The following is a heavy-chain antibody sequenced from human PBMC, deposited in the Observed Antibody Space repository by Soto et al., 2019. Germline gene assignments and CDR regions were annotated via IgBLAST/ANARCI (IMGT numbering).Heavy chain of an antibody. V-gene: IGHV1-18*01. Sequence: QVQLVQSGAEVKKPGASVKVSCKPSGYTFSNYGISWVRQAPGQGLEWMGWISAYTGNTKYAQKLQGRVTMTTDTSTNTAYMELRNLRSDDTAVYYCARDTASYNTHLEHWGQGTLVNVSS. J-gene: IGHJ1*01. CDR2: ISAYTGNT. CDR3: ARDTASYNTHLEH. CDR1: GYTFSNYG. D-gene: IGHD1-20*01.